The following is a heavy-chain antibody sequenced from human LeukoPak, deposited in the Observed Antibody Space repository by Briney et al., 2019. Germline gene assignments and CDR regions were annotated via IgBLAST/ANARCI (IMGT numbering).Heavy chain of an antibody. V-gene: IGHV4-59*01. D-gene: IGHD6-13*01. CDR3: ARDLGVAAATDNCYFDL. CDR1: GGSISSYY. Sequence: SETLSLTCTVSGGSISSYYWSWIRQPPGKGLEWIGYIYYSGSTNYNPSLKSRVTISVDTSKNQFSLKLSSVTAADTAVYYCARDLGVAAATDNCYFDLWGRGTLVTVSS. J-gene: IGHJ2*01. CDR2: IYYSGST.